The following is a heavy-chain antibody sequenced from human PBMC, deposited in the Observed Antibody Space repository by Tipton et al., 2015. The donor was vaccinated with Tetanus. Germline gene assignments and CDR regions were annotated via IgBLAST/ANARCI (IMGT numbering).Heavy chain of an antibody. CDR2: IYSSGRT. J-gene: IGHJ4*02. D-gene: IGHD1-26*01. CDR3: ARDQARGARGWNYFDY. V-gene: IGHV4-31*03. CDR1: GGSISGGRYY. Sequence: TLSLTCTVSGGSISGGRYYWSWIRQRPEKGLEWIGDIYSSGRTYSDPSLKGRVTISVDTSKNQFSLRLISVTAADTAVYYCARDQARGARGWNYFDYWGLGTLVTVSS.